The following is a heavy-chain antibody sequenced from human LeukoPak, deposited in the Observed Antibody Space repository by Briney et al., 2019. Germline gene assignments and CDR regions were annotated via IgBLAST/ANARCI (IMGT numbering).Heavy chain of an antibody. CDR3: ARTLYPRNYGDYEWFDP. V-gene: IGHV1-2*02. Sequence: GASVKVSCKASGYTFTGYYMHWVRQAPGQGLEWMGWINPNSGGTNYAQKFQGRVTMTRDTSISTAYMELSRLRSDDTAVYYCARTLYPRNYGDYEWFDPWGQGTLVTVSS. D-gene: IGHD4-17*01. CDR1: GYTFTGYY. J-gene: IGHJ5*02. CDR2: INPNSGGT.